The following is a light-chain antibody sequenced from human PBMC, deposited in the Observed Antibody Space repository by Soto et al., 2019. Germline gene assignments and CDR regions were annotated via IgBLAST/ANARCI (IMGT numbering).Light chain of an antibody. CDR2: GAS. J-gene: IGKJ1*01. V-gene: IGKV3-20*01. Sequence: EIAMTQPPATLSVSPGERATLSCRASQSVSSNLAWYQQKPGQAPRLLIYGASGRATGIPDRFSGSGSGTDFTLTSRRLEPEDFAVYYCQHYDSFRTFGQGTKVDIK. CDR3: QHYDSFRT. CDR1: QSVSSN.